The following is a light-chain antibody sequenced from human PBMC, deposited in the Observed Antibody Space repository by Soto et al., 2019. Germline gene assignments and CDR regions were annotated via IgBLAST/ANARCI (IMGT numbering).Light chain of an antibody. Sequence: IQMTPSPPNLSASVGDRVTISFRASESITNWLAWYQHKPGKAPKLLIYKASSLESGVPSRFSGSGSGTEFTLTISSLQPDDFATYYCQQYKSPPWTFGQGTKVDIK. J-gene: IGKJ1*01. V-gene: IGKV1-5*03. CDR1: ESITNW. CDR3: QQYKSPPWT. CDR2: KAS.